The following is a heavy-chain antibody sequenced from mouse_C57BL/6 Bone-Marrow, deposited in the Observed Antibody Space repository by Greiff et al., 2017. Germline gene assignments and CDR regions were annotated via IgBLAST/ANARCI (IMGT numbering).Heavy chain of an antibody. CDR1: GYTFTDYN. CDR3: ANDLLWLRRYYYAMDY. Sequence: EVMLQESGPELVKPGASVKMSCKASGYTFTDYNMHWVKQSHGKSLEWIGYINPNNGGTSYNQKFKGKATLTVNKSSSTAYMELRSLTSEDSAVYYCANDLLWLRRYYYAMDYWGQGTSVTVSS. D-gene: IGHD2-2*01. V-gene: IGHV1-22*01. CDR2: INPNNGGT. J-gene: IGHJ4*01.